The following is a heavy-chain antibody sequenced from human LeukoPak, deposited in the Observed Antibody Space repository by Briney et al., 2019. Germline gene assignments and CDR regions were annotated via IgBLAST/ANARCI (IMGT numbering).Heavy chain of an antibody. CDR3: ATFTERENYHYTANL. CDR2: LSYDGSTK. CDR1: GFTFSTYA. J-gene: IGHJ4*02. V-gene: IGHV3-30*04. D-gene: IGHD3-16*02. Sequence: GGSLRLSCAASGFTFSTYAMHWVRQAPGKGLEWVAILSYDGSTKFYADSVKGRFTISRDNSKNTLYLQMNSLRAEDTAVYYCATFTERENYHYTANLWGQGTLAIVS.